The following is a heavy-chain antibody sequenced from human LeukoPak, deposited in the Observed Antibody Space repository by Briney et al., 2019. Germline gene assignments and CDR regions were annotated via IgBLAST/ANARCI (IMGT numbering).Heavy chain of an antibody. CDR1: GGSFSGYY. CDR2: INHSGST. Sequence: SETLSLTCAVYGGSFSGYYWSCIRQPPGKGLEWIGEINHSGSTNYNPSLKSRVTISVDTSKNQLSLKLSSVTAADTAVYYCARDWVVTMVRGNPQSGDYWGQGTLVTVAS. V-gene: IGHV4-34*01. J-gene: IGHJ4*02. CDR3: ARDWVVTMVRGNPQSGDY. D-gene: IGHD3-10*01.